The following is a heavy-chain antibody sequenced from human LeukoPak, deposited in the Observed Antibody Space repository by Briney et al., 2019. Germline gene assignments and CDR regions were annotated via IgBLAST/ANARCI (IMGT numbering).Heavy chain of an antibody. CDR3: ARAPLLDYYYYYMDV. J-gene: IGHJ6*03. Sequence: SVKVSCKASGGTFSSYAISWVRQAPGQGLEWMGGIIPIFGTANYAQKFQGRVTITTDESTSTAYMELSSVRSEDTAVYYCARAPLLDYYYYYMDVWGKGTTVTVSS. CDR1: GGTFSSYA. CDR2: IIPIFGTA. V-gene: IGHV1-69*05. D-gene: IGHD3-10*01.